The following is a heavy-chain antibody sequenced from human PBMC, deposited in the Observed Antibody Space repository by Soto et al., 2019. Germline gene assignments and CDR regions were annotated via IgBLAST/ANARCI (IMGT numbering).Heavy chain of an antibody. Sequence: PSETLSLTCAVYGGSFSGYYWSWIRQPPGKGLEWIGEINHSGSTNYNPSLKSRVTISVDTSKNQFSLKLSSVTAADTAVYYCARGLFMVRGPPNDYWGQGTLVTVSS. CDR2: INHSGST. D-gene: IGHD3-10*01. V-gene: IGHV4-34*01. CDR3: ARGLFMVRGPPNDY. CDR1: GGSFSGYY. J-gene: IGHJ4*02.